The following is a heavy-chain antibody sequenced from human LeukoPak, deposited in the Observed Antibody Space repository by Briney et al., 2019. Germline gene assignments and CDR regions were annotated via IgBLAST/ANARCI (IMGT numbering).Heavy chain of an antibody. J-gene: IGHJ4*02. V-gene: IGHV3-23*01. Sequence: PGRSLRLSCAASGFTFSSYAMSWVRQAPGKGLEWVLAISGSGGSTYYADSVKGRFTISRDNSKNTLYLQMNSLRAEDTAVYYCAKVPYYYDSSGQFDYWGQGTLVTVSS. CDR1: GFTFSSYA. D-gene: IGHD3-22*01. CDR2: ISGSGGST. CDR3: AKVPYYYDSSGQFDY.